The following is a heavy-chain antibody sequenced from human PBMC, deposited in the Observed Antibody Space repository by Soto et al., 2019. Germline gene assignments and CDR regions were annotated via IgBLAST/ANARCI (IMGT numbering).Heavy chain of an antibody. J-gene: IGHJ1*01. V-gene: IGHV3-64D*06. CDR2: ISSNGGST. CDR1: GFTFSSYA. D-gene: IGHD6-13*01. Sequence: PGGSLRLSCSASGFTFSSYAMHWVRQAPGKGLEYVSAISSNGGSTYYADSVKGRFTISRDNSKNTLYLQMSSLRAEDTAVYYCVNAGTSSSWYAEYFQHWGQGTLVTVSS. CDR3: VNAGTSSSWYAEYFQH.